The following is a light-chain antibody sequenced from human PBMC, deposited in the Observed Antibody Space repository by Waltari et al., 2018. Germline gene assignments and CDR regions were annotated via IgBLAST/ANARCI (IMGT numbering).Light chain of an antibody. Sequence: QSVLTQPPSVSGAPGQRVTIPCPGSSSNIRAGYDVHWYQQLPGTAPKPLIYGNSTRPSGVPDRFSGSKSGTSASLAITGLQVEDEADYYCQSYDSSLSGWVFGGGTKLTVL. J-gene: IGLJ3*02. CDR1: SSNIRAGYD. CDR2: GNS. CDR3: QSYDSSLSGWV. V-gene: IGLV1-40*01.